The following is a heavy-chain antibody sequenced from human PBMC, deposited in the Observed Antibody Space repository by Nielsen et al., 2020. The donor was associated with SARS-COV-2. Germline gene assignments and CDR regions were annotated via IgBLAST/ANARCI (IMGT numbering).Heavy chain of an antibody. Sequence: GEPLKISCVASGFTFDNFAMHWVRQAPGKGLEWVALISSGGSKKYYRNSVKGRFTFSRDNSKNILLLQMNGLRTEDTATYYCARGRRDYHMLTGDFDSWGQGTLVTVSS. V-gene: IGHV3-30*03. CDR2: ISSGGSKK. D-gene: IGHD3-9*01. CDR3: ARGRRDYHMLTGDFDS. J-gene: IGHJ4*02. CDR1: GFTFDNFA.